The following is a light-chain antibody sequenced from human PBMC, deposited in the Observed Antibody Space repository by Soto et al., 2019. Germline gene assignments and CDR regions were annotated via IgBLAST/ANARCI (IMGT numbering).Light chain of an antibody. CDR2: DAS. Sequence: EVVMTQAPATLSVSPGERATLSCSASESVSRNLAWYQQKPGQAPRPLIYDASTRATGIPDRFSGGGSGTEFTLTISSLQSEDFVVYYCQQYNSWPPITFGQGTRLEIK. CDR3: QQYNSWPPIT. J-gene: IGKJ5*01. CDR1: ESVSRN. V-gene: IGKV3-15*01.